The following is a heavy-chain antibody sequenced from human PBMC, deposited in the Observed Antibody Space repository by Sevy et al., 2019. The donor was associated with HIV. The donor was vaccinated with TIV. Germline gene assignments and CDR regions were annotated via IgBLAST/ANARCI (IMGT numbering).Heavy chain of an antibody. J-gene: IGHJ4*02. V-gene: IGHV3-48*01. CDR1: GFTFSSYS. D-gene: IGHD6-19*01. CDR3: ARSPPYSSGWYGIDY. Sequence: GGSLRLSCAASGFTFSSYSMNWVRQAPGKGLEWVSYISRSSSTTYYVDSVKGRFTISRDNAKNSLYLQMNSLRAEDTAVYYCARSPPYSSGWYGIDYWGQGTLVTVSS. CDR2: ISRSSSTT.